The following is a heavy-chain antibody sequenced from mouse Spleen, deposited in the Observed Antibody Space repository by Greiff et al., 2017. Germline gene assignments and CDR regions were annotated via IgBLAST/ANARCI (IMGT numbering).Heavy chain of an antibody. CDR2: ISNGGGST. Sequence: EVQLVESGGGLVQPGGSLKLSCAASGFTFSDYYMYWVRQTPEKRLEWVAYISNGGGSTYYPDTVKGRFTISRDNAKNTLYLQMSRLKSEDTAMYYCARQAGYYAMDYWGQGTSVTVSS. V-gene: IGHV5-12*01. J-gene: IGHJ4*01. CDR1: GFTFSDYY. D-gene: IGHD3-3*01. CDR3: ARQAGYYAMDY.